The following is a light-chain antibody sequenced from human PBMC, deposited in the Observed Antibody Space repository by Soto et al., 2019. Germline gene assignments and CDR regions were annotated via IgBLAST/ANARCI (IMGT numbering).Light chain of an antibody. CDR1: QSVNQK. Sequence: EIVLTQSPATLSVSPGERATLSCRASQSVNQKLGWYQQKPGQAPRLLIYVASYRATGIPARFSGSGSGTEYTLTISNLQSEDFAVYYCQQYNNWPPTFGGGTKVEIK. V-gene: IGKV3-15*01. J-gene: IGKJ4*01. CDR2: VAS. CDR3: QQYNNWPPT.